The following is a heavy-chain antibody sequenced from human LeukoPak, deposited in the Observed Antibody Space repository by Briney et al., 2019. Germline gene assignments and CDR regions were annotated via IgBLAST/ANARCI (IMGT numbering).Heavy chain of an antibody. Sequence: AGGALRLSCAASGFTFSSYAIHWVRQAPGKGLEWVAVISYDGSNKYYADSVKGRFTTSRDNPKNTLYLQMNSLRAEDTAVYYCARDYYDSSGFDYWGQGPLVPVSS. D-gene: IGHD3-22*01. CDR1: GFTFSSYA. CDR2: ISYDGSNK. CDR3: ARDYYDSSGFDY. J-gene: IGHJ4*02. V-gene: IGHV3-30-3*01.